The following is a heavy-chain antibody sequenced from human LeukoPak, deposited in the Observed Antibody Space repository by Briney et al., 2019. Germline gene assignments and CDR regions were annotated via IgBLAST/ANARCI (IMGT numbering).Heavy chain of an antibody. CDR3: ARAPYGDYDSAFDI. CDR2: INHSGST. CDR1: GGSFSGYY. J-gene: IGHJ3*02. V-gene: IGHV4-34*01. D-gene: IGHD4-17*01. Sequence: TLSLTCAVYGGSFSGYYWSWIRQPPGKGLEWIGEINHSGSTNYNPSLKSRVTISVDTSKNQFSLKLSSVTAADTAVYYCARAPYGDYDSAFDIWGQGTMVTVSS.